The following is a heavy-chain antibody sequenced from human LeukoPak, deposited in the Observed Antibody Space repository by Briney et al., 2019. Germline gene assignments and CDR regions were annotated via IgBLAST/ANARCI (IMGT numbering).Heavy chain of an antibody. CDR1: GFTFSSYW. J-gene: IGHJ4*02. D-gene: IGHD4-17*01. CDR3: ANSYGDFGPWYFDY. Sequence: GGSLRLSCAASGFTFSSYWMHWVRQAPGNGLVWVSRINSDGSSTSYADSVKGRFTISRDNAKNTLYLQMNSLRAEDTAVYYCANSYGDFGPWYFDYWGQGTLVTVSS. CDR2: INSDGSST. V-gene: IGHV3-74*01.